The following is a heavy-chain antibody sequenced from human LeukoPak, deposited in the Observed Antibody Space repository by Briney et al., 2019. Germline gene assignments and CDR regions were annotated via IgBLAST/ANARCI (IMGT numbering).Heavy chain of an antibody. CDR1: GFTFSSYA. V-gene: IGHV3-30-3*01. D-gene: IGHD5-18*01. CDR3: ARDAAINSIDY. J-gene: IGHJ4*02. CDR2: ISYDGSNK. Sequence: PGGSLRLSCAASGFTFSSYAMHWVRQAPGKGLEWVAVISYDGSNKYYADSVKGRFTISRDNSKNTLYLQMNSLRAEDTAVYYCARDAAINSIDYWGQGTLVTVSS.